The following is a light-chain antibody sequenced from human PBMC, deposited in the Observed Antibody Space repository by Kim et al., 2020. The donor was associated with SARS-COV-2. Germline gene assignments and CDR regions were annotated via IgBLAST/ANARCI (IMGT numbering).Light chain of an antibody. Sequence: DIQMTQSPSTLSASVGDGVTITCRASQSISSWLAWYQQKPGKAPKLLIYKASSLESGVPSGFSGSGSGTEFTLTISSLQPDDFATYYCQQYNSTPWTFGQGTKVDIK. J-gene: IGKJ1*01. V-gene: IGKV1-5*03. CDR1: QSISSW. CDR3: QQYNSTPWT. CDR2: KAS.